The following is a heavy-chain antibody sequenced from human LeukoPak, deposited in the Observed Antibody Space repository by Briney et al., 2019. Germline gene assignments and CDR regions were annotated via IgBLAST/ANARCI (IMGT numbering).Heavy chain of an antibody. J-gene: IGHJ5*02. V-gene: IGHV4-39*01. D-gene: IGHD4-17*01. CDR1: GGSITSNNYY. Sequence: SETLSLTCSVSGGSITSNNYYWAWIRQPPGKGLEWIGSMYFSGSPNYNPSLKSRVTISVDTSKNQFSLKLSSVTAADTAVYYCARHGVDDYGDYRGWFDPWGQGTLVTVFS. CDR3: ARHGVDDYGDYRGWFDP. CDR2: MYFSGSP.